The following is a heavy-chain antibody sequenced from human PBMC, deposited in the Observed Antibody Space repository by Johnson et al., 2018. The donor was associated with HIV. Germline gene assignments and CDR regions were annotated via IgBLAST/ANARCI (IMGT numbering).Heavy chain of an antibody. D-gene: IGHD1-7*01. V-gene: IGHV3-20*04. Sequence: VQLVESGGGVVRPGGSLRLSCAASGFTFDDYGMSWVREVPGKGLEWVSGINWNGGSTTSADSVTGRFSNSRDKSKNTLYLQMNSLRPEDTAMYYCARETVAGTMGGAFDIWGQGTMVTVSS. CDR2: INWNGGST. CDR3: ARETVAGTMGGAFDI. J-gene: IGHJ3*02. CDR1: GFTFDDYG.